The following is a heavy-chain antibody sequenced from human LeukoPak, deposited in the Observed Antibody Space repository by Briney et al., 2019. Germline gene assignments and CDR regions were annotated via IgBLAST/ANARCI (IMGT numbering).Heavy chain of an antibody. CDR3: ARERTGDDY. CDR2: ISSSSSYI. D-gene: IGHD7-27*01. V-gene: IGHV3-21*01. J-gene: IGHJ4*02. CDR1: GFTLSNAW. Sequence: PGGSLRLSCAASGFTLSNAWMSWVRQAPGKGLEWVSSISSSSSYIYYADSVKGRFTISRDNAKNSLYLQMNSLRAEDTAVYYCARERTGDDYWGQGTLVTVSS.